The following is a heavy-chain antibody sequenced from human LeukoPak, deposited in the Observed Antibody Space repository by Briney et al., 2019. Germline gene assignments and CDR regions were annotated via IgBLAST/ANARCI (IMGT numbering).Heavy chain of an antibody. CDR1: GFSFSSYS. CDR3: ARENRDSNGWS. V-gene: IGHV3-48*04. CDR2: INSGGNTI. D-gene: IGHD6-19*01. Sequence: GGSLRLSCTASGFSFSSYSMNWVRQAPGKGLEWVSYINSGGNTIHYAGSVKGRFTTSRDNARNSLYLQMNSLRVEDMAFYYCARENRDSNGWSWGQGTLVTVSS. J-gene: IGHJ1*01.